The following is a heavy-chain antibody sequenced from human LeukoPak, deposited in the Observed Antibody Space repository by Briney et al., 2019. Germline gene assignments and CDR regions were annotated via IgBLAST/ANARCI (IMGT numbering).Heavy chain of an antibody. J-gene: IGHJ4*02. CDR3: ARVQSYAYGFDY. Sequence: SETLSLTCTVSGYSISSGYYWGWIRQPPGKGLEWIGSIHHSGSTYYNPALKSRVTISVDTSKTQFSLNLRSVTAADTAVYYCARVQSYAYGFDYWGQGTLVTVSS. CDR2: IHHSGST. V-gene: IGHV4-38-2*02. D-gene: IGHD2-2*01. CDR1: GYSISSGYY.